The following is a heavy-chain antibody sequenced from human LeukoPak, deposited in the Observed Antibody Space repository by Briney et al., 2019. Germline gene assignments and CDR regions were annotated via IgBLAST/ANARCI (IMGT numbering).Heavy chain of an antibody. CDR2: IHPRGTT. J-gene: IGHJ4*02. Sequence: SETLSLTCTVSGGSISSYYWSWIRQPPGKGLEWIGEIHPRGTTYYNPSLRSRVTISVDTSKNQFSLSLTSVTAADTDVYYCARVTYNGYQHFDYWGQGNLVTVS. D-gene: IGHD3-10*01. CDR1: GGSISSYY. V-gene: IGHV4-4*09. CDR3: ARVTYNGYQHFDY.